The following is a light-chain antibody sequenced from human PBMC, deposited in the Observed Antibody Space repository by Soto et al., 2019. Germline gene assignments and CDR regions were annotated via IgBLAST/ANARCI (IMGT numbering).Light chain of an antibody. V-gene: IGKV3-11*01. Sequence: EVVLTQSPATLSFSPGERATLSCRASQTVGSYLAWFRQTPGQAPRLLIYGASSRATGIPDRFSGSGSGTDFTLTISSLEPEDFAVYYCQQRSNWPKTFGQGTKVDIK. CDR3: QQRSNWPKT. CDR2: GAS. J-gene: IGKJ1*01. CDR1: QTVGSY.